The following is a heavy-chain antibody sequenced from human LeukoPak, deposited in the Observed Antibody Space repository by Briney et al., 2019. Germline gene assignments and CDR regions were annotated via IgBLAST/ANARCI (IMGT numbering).Heavy chain of an antibody. Sequence: SETLSLTCTVSGGSSSSSSYYWGWIRQPPGKGLEWIGSIYYSGSTYYNPSLKSRVTISVDTSKNQFSLKLSSVTAADTAVYYCARVSWPYCGGDCYPGLWDWGQGTLVTVSS. J-gene: IGHJ4*02. D-gene: IGHD2-21*01. CDR2: IYYSGST. CDR1: GGSSSSSSYY. CDR3: ARVSWPYCGGDCYPGLWD. V-gene: IGHV4-39*01.